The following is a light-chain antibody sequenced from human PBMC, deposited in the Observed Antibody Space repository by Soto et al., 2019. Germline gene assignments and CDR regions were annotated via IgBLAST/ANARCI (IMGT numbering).Light chain of an antibody. V-gene: IGKV1-5*01. Sequence: DIQMTQSPSTLYASVGDRVTITCRASQSISSWLAWNQQKPGKDPKLLIYDASSLESGVPSRFSGSGSGKEFTLTISNLQPDDFATYYCLQYNSYSYTFGQGTKLEIK. CDR1: QSISSW. CDR2: DAS. CDR3: LQYNSYSYT. J-gene: IGKJ2*01.